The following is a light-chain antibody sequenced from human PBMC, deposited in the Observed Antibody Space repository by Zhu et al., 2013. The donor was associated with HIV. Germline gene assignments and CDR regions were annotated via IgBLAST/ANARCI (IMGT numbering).Light chain of an antibody. V-gene: IGKV4-1*01. CDR2: WSS. J-gene: IGKJ5*01. Sequence: DIVMTQSPDSLAVFPGERATINCKSSQSVLHNSNNKNYLAWYQVKPGQPPKLLIHWSSTRESGVPDRFSGSGSGTDFTLEISPVEAEDVGVYYCMQGIHLTFGQGTRLEIK. CDR1: QSVLHNSNNKNY. CDR3: MQGIHLT.